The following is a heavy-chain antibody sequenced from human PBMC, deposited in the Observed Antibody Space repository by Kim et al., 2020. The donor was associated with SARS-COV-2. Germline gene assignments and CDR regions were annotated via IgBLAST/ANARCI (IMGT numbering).Heavy chain of an antibody. CDR3: ARTASSAIKKEFDP. V-gene: IGHV1-69*13. D-gene: IGHD2-21*02. Sequence: SVKVSCKASGGTFSSYAISWVRQAPGQGLEWMGGIIPIFGTANYAQKFQGRVTITADESTSTAYMELSSLRSEDTAVYYCARTASSAIKKEFDPWGQGTLVTVSS. J-gene: IGHJ5*02. CDR2: IIPIFGTA. CDR1: GGTFSSYA.